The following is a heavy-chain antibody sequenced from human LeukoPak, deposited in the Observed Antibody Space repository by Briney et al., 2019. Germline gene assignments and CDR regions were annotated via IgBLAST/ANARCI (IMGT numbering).Heavy chain of an antibody. CDR3: ARCGRITTLGVAGRTGFDP. Sequence: GGSLRLSCAASGFTFSNYWMSWVRQAPGKGLEWVAHIKEDGSEKYYVDSVKGRFTISRDNAKNSLYVQINSLRAEDTAVYYCARCGRITTLGVAGRTGFDPWGQGTLVTVSS. CDR2: IKEDGSEK. V-gene: IGHV3-7*01. CDR1: GFTFSNYW. J-gene: IGHJ5*02. D-gene: IGHD3-3*01.